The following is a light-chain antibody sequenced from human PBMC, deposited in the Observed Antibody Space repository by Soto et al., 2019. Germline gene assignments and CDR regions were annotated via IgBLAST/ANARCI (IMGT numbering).Light chain of an antibody. CDR3: QQYVTSQLT. Sequence: DIVLTQSPGTLFLSPGERATLSCRASQSVTYGYLAWYQLKPGQAPRLLIFGASIRATGLPDRFSGSGSGTDFTLSISRLETEDFAVYYCQQYVTSQLTFGGGTKVAIK. CDR1: QSVTYGY. J-gene: IGKJ4*01. CDR2: GAS. V-gene: IGKV3-20*01.